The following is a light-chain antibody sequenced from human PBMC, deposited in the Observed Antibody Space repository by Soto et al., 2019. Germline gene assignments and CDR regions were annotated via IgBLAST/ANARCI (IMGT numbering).Light chain of an antibody. CDR2: TAS. CDR3: QQYNSYSLT. CDR1: QGISNY. Sequence: DIQMTQSPSAMSASVGDRVTITCRASQGISNYLAWFQQRPGQVPKRLIFTASTLQSGVPSRFSGSGSGTEFTLTISSLQPDDFATYYCQQYNSYSLTFGGGTKVDIK. J-gene: IGKJ4*01. V-gene: IGKV1-17*03.